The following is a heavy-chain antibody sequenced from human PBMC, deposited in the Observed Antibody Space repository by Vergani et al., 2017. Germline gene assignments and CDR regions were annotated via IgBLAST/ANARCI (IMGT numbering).Heavy chain of an antibody. Sequence: QVQLVQSGAEVKKPGSSVKVSCKASGVTFSGYGISWVRQAPEQGLEWMGRIIPIFGAPNYAQKFQGRVTLTADESTSTVYMEVSRLTYEDTAVYYCARGRDSSSFYTYWGQGTPVTVSS. CDR1: GVTFSGYG. V-gene: IGHV1-69*13. CDR2: IIPIFGAP. D-gene: IGHD6-13*01. CDR3: ARGRDSSSFYTY. J-gene: IGHJ4*02.